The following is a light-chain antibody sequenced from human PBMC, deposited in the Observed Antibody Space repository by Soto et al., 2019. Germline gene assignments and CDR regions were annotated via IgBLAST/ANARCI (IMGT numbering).Light chain of an antibody. J-gene: IGKJ2*01. Sequence: EIVLTQSPATLSLSPGERATLSCRASQSVSVYLAWYQQKPGQAPRLLIYDASNRATGIPARFSGSGSGTDFTLTISCLEPEDFAVYYCQQRSNWPRTFGQGTKLEIK. CDR3: QQRSNWPRT. CDR2: DAS. CDR1: QSVSVY. V-gene: IGKV3-11*01.